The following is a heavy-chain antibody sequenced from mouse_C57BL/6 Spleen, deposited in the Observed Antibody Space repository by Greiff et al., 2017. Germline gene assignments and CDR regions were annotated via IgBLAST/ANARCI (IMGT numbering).Heavy chain of an antibody. J-gene: IGHJ3*02. CDR2: INPNNGGT. V-gene: IGHV1-26*01. CDR1: GYTFTDYY. D-gene: IGHD2-2*01. Sequence: VQLQQSGPELVKPGASVKISCKASGYTFTDYYMNWVKQSHGKSLEWIGDINPNNGGTSYKQKFKGKATLTVDKSSSTAYMELRSLTSEDSAVYYCARAGSYGYDPWGQGTLVTVSA. CDR3: ARAGSYGYDP.